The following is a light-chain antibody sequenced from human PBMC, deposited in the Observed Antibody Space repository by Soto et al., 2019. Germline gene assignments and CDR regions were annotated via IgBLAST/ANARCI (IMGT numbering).Light chain of an antibody. CDR2: GAF. Sequence: EIVLPQSPGTLSLSPWERATLSCRASQSVSSSYLAGYQQKSGQAPRLLIYGAFTRAAGVPARFSGSGSGTEFTLTISSLQYEDSAVYFCQQYANWPKTFGQGTKVDIK. V-gene: IGKV3-15*01. CDR1: QSVSSSY. CDR3: QQYANWPKT. J-gene: IGKJ1*01.